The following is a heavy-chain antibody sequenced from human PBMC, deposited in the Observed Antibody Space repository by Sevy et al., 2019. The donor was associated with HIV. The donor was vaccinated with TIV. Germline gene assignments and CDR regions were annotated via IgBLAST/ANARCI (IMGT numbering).Heavy chain of an antibody. D-gene: IGHD3-3*01. CDR1: GYSFTSYW. CDR2: IDPSDSYT. CDR3: ARQITIFGVVIISDYYYYMDV. V-gene: IGHV5-10-1*01. Sequence: GDSLKISCKGSGYSFTSYWISWVRQMPGKGLEWMGRIDPSDSYTNYSPSFQGHVTISADKSISTAYLQWSSLKASDTAMYYCARQITIFGVVIISDYYYYMDVWGKGTTVTVSS. J-gene: IGHJ6*03.